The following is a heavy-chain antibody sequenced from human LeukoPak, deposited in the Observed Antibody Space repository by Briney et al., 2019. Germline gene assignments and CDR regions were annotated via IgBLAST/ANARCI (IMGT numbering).Heavy chain of an antibody. Sequence: GGSLRLSCAASGFSFSSKWMSWVRQAPGKGLEWVANINQDGTEKYYVDSLKGRFTISRDNAKNSLYLQMNILRADDTAVYDCARVARYCSGGTCSWFDPWGHGTLVTVSS. J-gene: IGHJ5*02. V-gene: IGHV3-7*01. CDR2: INQDGTEK. CDR3: ARVARYCSGGTCSWFDP. CDR1: GFSFSSKW. D-gene: IGHD2-15*01.